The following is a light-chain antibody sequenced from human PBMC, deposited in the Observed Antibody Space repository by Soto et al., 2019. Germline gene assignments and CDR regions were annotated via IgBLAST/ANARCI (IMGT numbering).Light chain of an antibody. CDR2: DAS. V-gene: IGKV3-11*01. Sequence: EIVLTQSPATLSLSPGERATLSCRASQSVSSYLAWYQQKPGQAPRLLIYDASNRATGIPARFSGSGSGTDFTLTISSLEPEDFAVYYCQQRSNWPPSPFPFGPGTKVDIK. J-gene: IGKJ3*01. CDR1: QSVSSY. CDR3: QQRSNWPPSPFP.